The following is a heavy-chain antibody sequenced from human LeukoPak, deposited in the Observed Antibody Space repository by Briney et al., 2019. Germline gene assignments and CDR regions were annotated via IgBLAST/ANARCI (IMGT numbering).Heavy chain of an antibody. V-gene: IGHV3-74*01. J-gene: IGHJ6*02. CDR2: IKSDGTST. CDR1: GFTFSNYW. Sequence: SGGSLRLSCAASGFTFSNYWMNWVRQAPGKGLVWVSRIKSDGTSTSYADSVKGRFTISRDNAKNTLYLQMNSLRAEDTAVFYCSRGYYNMDVWGQGTTVTVSS. CDR3: SRGYYNMDV.